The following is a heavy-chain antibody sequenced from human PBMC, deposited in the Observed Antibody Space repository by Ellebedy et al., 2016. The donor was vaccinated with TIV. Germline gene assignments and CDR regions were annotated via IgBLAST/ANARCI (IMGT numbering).Heavy chain of an antibody. J-gene: IGHJ4*02. D-gene: IGHD2-21*01. CDR3: APIFRNDY. CDR2: ISGSGGST. CDR1: GFTFSSYA. Sequence: GESLKISXAASGFTFSSYAMSWVRQAPGKGLEWVSAISGSGGSTYYADSVKGRFTISRDNAKNSLYLQMNSLRDEDTAVYYCAPIFRNDYWGQGTLVTVSS. V-gene: IGHV3-23*01.